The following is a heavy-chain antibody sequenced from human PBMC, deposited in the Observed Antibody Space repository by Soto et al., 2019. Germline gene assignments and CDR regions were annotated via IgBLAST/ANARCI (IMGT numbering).Heavy chain of an antibody. CDR2: IWYDGSKK. D-gene: IGHD1-1*01. Sequence: QVQLVESGGSVVQPGGSLRLSCAASGFDFSAHGMHWVRQAPGKGLEWVTLIWYDGSKKYYADSVKGRVIVSRDNSKSTLYLQMDSLIAEDTAVYYCARFRAGYNLDYWGQGTLVAVSS. V-gene: IGHV3-33*01. CDR3: ARFRAGYNLDY. J-gene: IGHJ4*02. CDR1: GFDFSAHG.